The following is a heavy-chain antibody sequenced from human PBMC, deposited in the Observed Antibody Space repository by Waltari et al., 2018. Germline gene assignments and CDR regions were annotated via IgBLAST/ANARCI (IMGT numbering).Heavy chain of an antibody. V-gene: IGHV3-23*01. CDR3: TKMRRNLPRDIIDN. J-gene: IGHJ4*02. Sequence: EVQLLESGGGLVQRGGSLRLSCAVSGFIFSRFAMSWVRHTPGKGLEWVACTSASSGSTYYADSVQGRFTISRDNSKKRVFLQMNSLRAEDTATYYCTKMRRNLPRDIIDNWGQGTQVIIAS. CDR2: TSASSGST. CDR1: GFIFSRFA.